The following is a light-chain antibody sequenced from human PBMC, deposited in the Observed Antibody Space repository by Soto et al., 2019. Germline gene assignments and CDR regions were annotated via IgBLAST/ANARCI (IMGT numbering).Light chain of an antibody. CDR1: QSISNS. V-gene: IGKV3-11*01. CDR3: QQSYNRQPNT. CDR2: DAS. J-gene: IGKJ2*01. Sequence: EVVLTQSTATLSLSPGERATLSCRASQSISNSLAWYQQKPGQAPRLLIYDASTRATCIPARFSGTGYGTDFTLAISSLECDDFAVYYCQQSYNRQPNTFGQGTKFDLK.